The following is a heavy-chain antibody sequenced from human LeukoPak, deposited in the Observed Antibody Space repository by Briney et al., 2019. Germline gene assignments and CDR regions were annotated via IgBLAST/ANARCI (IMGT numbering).Heavy chain of an antibody. Sequence: GGSLRLSCAASGFTFDDYAMHWVRQAPGKGLEWVSGISWNSGNIGYADFVKGRFIISRDNAKNSLSLQMNSLRVEDTAVYYCARDPSGSSSWVRFDYWGQGTLVTVSS. V-gene: IGHV3-9*01. D-gene: IGHD6-13*01. CDR2: ISWNSGNI. CDR3: ARDPSGSSSWVRFDY. J-gene: IGHJ4*02. CDR1: GFTFDDYA.